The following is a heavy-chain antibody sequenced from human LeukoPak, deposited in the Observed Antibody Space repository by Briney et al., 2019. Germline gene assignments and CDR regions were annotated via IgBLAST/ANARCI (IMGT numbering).Heavy chain of an antibody. CDR3: ARDSNYYGSGYGFDP. J-gene: IGHJ5*02. CDR1: GFTFSSYW. CDR2: INSDGSST. V-gene: IGHV3-74*01. D-gene: IGHD3-10*01. Sequence: GGSLRLSCAASGFTFSSYWMHWVRQAPGKGLVWVSRINSDGSSTSYADSVKGRFTISRDNAKNTLYLQMNSLRAEDTAVYYCARDSNYYGSGYGFDPWGQGTLVTVSS.